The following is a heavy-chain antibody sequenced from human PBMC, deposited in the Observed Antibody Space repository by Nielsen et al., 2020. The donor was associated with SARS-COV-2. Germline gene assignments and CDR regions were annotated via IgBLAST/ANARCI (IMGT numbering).Heavy chain of an antibody. D-gene: IGHD3-10*01. CDR2: ISWNSGSI. J-gene: IGHJ4*02. Sequence: SLKISCAASGFTFSSYAMSWVRQAPGKGLEWVSGISWNSGSIGYADSVKGRFTISRDNAKNSLYLQMNSLRAEDTALYYCATTDGSDFDYWGQGTLVTVSS. CDR1: GFTFSSYA. CDR3: ATTDGSDFDY. V-gene: IGHV3-9*01.